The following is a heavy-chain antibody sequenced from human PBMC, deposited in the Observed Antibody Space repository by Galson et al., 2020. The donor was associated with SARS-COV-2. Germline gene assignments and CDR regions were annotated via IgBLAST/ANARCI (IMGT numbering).Heavy chain of an antibody. Sequence: GGSLRLSCAASGLTFSDHAMHWVRQAPGKGLEWVAQIFFDGSEEYYGDSVRGRFTISRDSSKNTVYLQMNNLRVNDTAVYYCEGDGQASRDWASDYWGQGTLLTVSS. V-gene: IGHV3-33*01. CDR3: EGDGQASRDWASDY. D-gene: IGHD2-21*02. CDR1: GLTFSDHA. CDR2: IFFDGSEE. J-gene: IGHJ4*02.